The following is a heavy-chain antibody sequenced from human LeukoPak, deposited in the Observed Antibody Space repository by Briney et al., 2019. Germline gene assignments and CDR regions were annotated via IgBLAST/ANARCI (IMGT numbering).Heavy chain of an antibody. CDR1: GFTFSDYY. D-gene: IGHD6-6*01. CDR2: ISSSGSTI. Sequence: GGSLRLSCAASGFTFSDYYMSWIRQAPGKGLEWVSYISSSGSTIYYADSVKGRFTISRDNAKNSLYLQMNSLRSEDTAVYYCARVEWGKYSSSLGPFDYWGQGTLVTVSS. CDR3: ARVEWGKYSSSLGPFDY. J-gene: IGHJ4*02. V-gene: IGHV3-11*01.